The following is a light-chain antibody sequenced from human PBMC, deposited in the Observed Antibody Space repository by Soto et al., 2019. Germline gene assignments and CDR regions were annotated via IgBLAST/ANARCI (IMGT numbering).Light chain of an antibody. J-gene: IGKJ2*01. CDR3: QQDYNLPT. CDR1: QPVSSSY. Sequence: PGDRATLSCRASQPVSSSYISWYQKKPGQAPRLLIYGASTRATGIPARFSGSGSGTDFTLSVSSLQPEDFAVYFCQQDYNLPTFGQGTKLEIK. CDR2: GAS. V-gene: IGKV3D-7*01.